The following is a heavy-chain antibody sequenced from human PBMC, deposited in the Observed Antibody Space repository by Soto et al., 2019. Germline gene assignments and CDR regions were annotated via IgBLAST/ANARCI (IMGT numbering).Heavy chain of an antibody. V-gene: IGHV4-34*01. CDR2: INHSGST. J-gene: IGHJ4*02. Sequence: PSETLSLTCAVYGGSFSCYYWSWIRQPPGQGLEWIGVINHSGSTNYNPSLKSRVTISVDTYKNQFSLKLSSVTAADTSVYYCASFSGEGYTKYWGQGTLVTVSS. CDR3: ASFSGEGYTKY. D-gene: IGHD3-16*02. CDR1: GGSFSCYY.